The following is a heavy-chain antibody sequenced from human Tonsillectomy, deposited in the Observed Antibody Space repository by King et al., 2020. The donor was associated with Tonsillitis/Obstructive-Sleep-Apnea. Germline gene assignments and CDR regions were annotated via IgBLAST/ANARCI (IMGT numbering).Heavy chain of an antibody. CDR1: GGSISSSSYY. CDR2: IYYSGST. Sequence: LQLQESGPGLVKPSETLSLTCTVSGGSISSSSYYWGWIRQPPGKGLEWIGSIYYSGSTYYNPSLKSRVTISVDTSKNQFSLKLSPVTAADTAVYYCARVGDVVVIAVDYWGQGTLVTVSS. V-gene: IGHV4-39*01. D-gene: IGHD2-21*01. CDR3: ARVGDVVVIAVDY. J-gene: IGHJ4*02.